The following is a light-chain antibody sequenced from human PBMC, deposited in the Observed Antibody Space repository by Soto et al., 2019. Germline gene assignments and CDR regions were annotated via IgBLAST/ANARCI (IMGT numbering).Light chain of an antibody. CDR3: QQYSSSPPEFT. CDR2: GAS. Sequence: EIVLTQSPGTLYVSPGERVTLSCRASQSVGSSYLAWYQQRPGQAPRLLIFGASYRATGIPDRFSGSGSGTDFTLTISRLEPEDFAVYYCQQYSSSPPEFTFGPGTKVDS. CDR1: QSVGSSY. J-gene: IGKJ3*01. V-gene: IGKV3-20*01.